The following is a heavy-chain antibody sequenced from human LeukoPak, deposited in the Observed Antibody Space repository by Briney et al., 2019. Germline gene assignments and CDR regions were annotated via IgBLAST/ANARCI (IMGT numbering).Heavy chain of an antibody. D-gene: IGHD6-6*01. CDR2: IHTSGST. CDR1: GGSIRTYY. J-gene: IGHJ4*02. Sequence: SETLSLTCTVSGGSIRTYYWSWIRQPAGKALEWIGRIHTSGSTDYNPSLESRVSMSVDTSKNQFSLKLRSVTAADTAVYYRAREGSMTARPFVSIDYWGQGTLVTVSS. CDR3: AREGSMTARPFVSIDY. V-gene: IGHV4-4*07.